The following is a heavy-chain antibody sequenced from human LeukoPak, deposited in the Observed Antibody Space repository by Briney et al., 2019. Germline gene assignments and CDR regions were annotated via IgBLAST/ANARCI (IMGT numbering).Heavy chain of an antibody. CDR3: ARGIDSSGYYEMGVDY. CDR2: ISSSSSYI. D-gene: IGHD3-22*01. CDR1: GFTFSSYS. Sequence: GGSLRLSCAASGFTFSSYSMNWVRQAPGKGLEWVSSISSSSSYIYYADSVKGRFTISRDNSKNTLYLQMNSLRAEDTAVYYCARGIDSSGYYEMGVDYWGQGTLVTVSS. V-gene: IGHV3-21*01. J-gene: IGHJ4*02.